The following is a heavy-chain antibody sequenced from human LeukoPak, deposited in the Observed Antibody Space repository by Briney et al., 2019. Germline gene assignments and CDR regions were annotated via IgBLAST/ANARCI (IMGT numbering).Heavy chain of an antibody. CDR2: ISYDGSNK. J-gene: IGHJ4*02. Sequence: GGSLRLSCAASGFTFSSYGMHWVRQAPGKGLEWVAVISYDGSNKYYADSAKGRFTISRDNSKNTLYLQMNSLRAEDTAVYYCAKEMGYSYGDFDYWGQGTLVTVSS. CDR3: AKEMGYSYGDFDY. CDR1: GFTFSSYG. V-gene: IGHV3-30*18. D-gene: IGHD5-18*01.